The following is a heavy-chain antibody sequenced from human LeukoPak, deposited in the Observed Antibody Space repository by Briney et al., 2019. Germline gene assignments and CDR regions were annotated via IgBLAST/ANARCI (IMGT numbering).Heavy chain of an antibody. V-gene: IGHV1-18*01. J-gene: IGHJ4*02. CDR1: GYTFTNYG. Sequence: ASVKVSCKASGYTFTNYGISWVRQAPGQGLEWMGWISAYSGNTDYAQNLQGRVTMTTDTSTSTAYMELSSLRSDDTAVYYCAREGGAGGRGFIAVDYWGQRTMVSV. D-gene: IGHD3-10*01. CDR3: AREGGAGGRGFIAVDY. CDR2: ISAYSGNT.